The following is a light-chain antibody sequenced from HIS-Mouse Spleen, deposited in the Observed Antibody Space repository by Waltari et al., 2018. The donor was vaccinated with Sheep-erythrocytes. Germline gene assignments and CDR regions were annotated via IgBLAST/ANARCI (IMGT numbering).Light chain of an antibody. CDR2: EGS. CDR1: SSDVGSYNL. Sequence: QSALTQPASVSGSPGQSITISCTGTSSDVGSYNLVSWYQQHPGKAPKLMIYEGSKRPSAVSNHFSGSKSGNTASLTISGLQAEDEADYYCCSYAGSSTPWVFGGGTKLTVL. V-gene: IGLV2-23*01. J-gene: IGLJ3*02. CDR3: CSYAGSSTPWV.